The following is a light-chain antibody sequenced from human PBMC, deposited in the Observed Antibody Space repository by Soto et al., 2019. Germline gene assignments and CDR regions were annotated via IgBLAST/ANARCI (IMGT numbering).Light chain of an antibody. CDR2: GAS. CDR1: QSINFN. J-gene: IGKJ1*01. Sequence: EVVMTQSPAALSVSPGERATLSCRASQSINFNLAWYQQKPGQAPRLLIYGASTLATGIPARFSGTGSETDLTLTISSLQSEDFAVYYCQQYNTWPGWTFGQGTTVEIK. V-gene: IGKV3-15*01. CDR3: QQYNTWPGWT.